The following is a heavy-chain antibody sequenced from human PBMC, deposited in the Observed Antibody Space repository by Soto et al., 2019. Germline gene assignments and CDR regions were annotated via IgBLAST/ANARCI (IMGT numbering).Heavy chain of an antibody. CDR2: IYYSGST. CDR1: GGSISSSSYF. J-gene: IGHJ5*02. D-gene: IGHD2-21*02. CDR3: ARHPSDFWFDP. Sequence: QLQLQESGPGLVKPSETLSLTCSVSGGSISSSSYFWGWIRQPPGKGLEWIGSIYYSGSTYYNPSLKSRVTVPVDPSKNQCALKLSSVTAADTAVYYCARHPSDFWFDPWGQGTLVTVSS. V-gene: IGHV4-39*01.